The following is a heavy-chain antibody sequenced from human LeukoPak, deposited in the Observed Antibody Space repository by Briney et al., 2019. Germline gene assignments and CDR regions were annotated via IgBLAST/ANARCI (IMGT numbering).Heavy chain of an antibody. Sequence: GGSLRLSCAASGFTFSSYWMSWVRQAPGKGLEWVANIKQDGSEKYYVDSVKGRFTISRDNTKNLLYLQMSSLRAEDTAVYYCATDRGWRTSGYYLYYFEYWGQGTLVTFSS. CDR1: GFTFSSYW. J-gene: IGHJ4*02. D-gene: IGHD3-3*01. CDR2: IKQDGSEK. V-gene: IGHV3-7*01. CDR3: ATDRGWRTSGYYLYYFEY.